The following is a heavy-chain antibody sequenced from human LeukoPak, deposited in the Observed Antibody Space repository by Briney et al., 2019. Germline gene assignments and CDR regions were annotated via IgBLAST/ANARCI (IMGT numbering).Heavy chain of an antibody. CDR3: AKQSSGSYRQAFDY. D-gene: IGHD1-26*01. Sequence: GGSLRLSCAASGFTFSSYAMSWVRQAPGKGLEWVSAISGSGGSTYYADSVKGRFTISRDNSKNTLYLQMNSLRAEDTAVYYYAKQSSGSYRQAFDYWGQGTLVTVSS. J-gene: IGHJ4*02. V-gene: IGHV3-23*01. CDR1: GFTFSSYA. CDR2: ISGSGGST.